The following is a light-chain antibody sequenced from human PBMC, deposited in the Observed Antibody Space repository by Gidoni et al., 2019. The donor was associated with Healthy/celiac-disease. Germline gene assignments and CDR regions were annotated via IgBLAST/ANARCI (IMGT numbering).Light chain of an antibody. Sequence: IVLTQSPATLSLSPGERATLSCRASQSVSSYLAWYQQKPGQAPRLLIYDASNRATGIPARFSGSGCGTDVTLTISSIEPEDFAVYYCQQRSNWSTFGQGTRLEIK. J-gene: IGKJ5*01. CDR1: QSVSSY. CDR3: QQRSNWST. V-gene: IGKV3-11*01. CDR2: DAS.